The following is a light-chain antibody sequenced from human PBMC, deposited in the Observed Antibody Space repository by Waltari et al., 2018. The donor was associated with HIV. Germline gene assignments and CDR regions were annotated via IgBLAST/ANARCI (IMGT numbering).Light chain of an antibody. CDR2: LGS. CDR1: QSLLHSNEYNY. V-gene: IGKV2-28*01. Sequence: IVMTQFPLSLPVNPGEPASISCMSNQSLLHSNEYNYWNWFLQKPGQFPRLLIYLGSTRASGVPDRFSGGGSGTNFTLKSRRVEADDVGVYYCMQGLQTPFTLGPGTKVDI. CDR3: MQGLQTPFT. J-gene: IGKJ3*01.